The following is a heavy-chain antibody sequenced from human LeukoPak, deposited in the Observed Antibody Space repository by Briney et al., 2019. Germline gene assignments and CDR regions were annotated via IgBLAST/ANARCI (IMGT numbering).Heavy chain of an antibody. D-gene: IGHD2-2*01. CDR3: VVVLVPAAVWQFDV. J-gene: IGHJ2*01. CDR2: VWPEGIKK. V-gene: IGHV3-33*01. Sequence: GGSLRLSCLTSGYPFSHHGIHWVRQAPGRGLEWLALVWPEGIKKVYADSVKGRFIVSKDNSKNTLSLQLNSLGPDDTAVYYCVVVLVPAAVWQFDVWGRGTLVIVSS. CDR1: GYPFSHHG.